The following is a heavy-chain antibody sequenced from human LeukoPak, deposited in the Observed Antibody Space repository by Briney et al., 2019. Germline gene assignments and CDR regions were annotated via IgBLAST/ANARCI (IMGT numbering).Heavy chain of an antibody. J-gene: IGHJ4*02. CDR3: ASGDYPYYFDY. CDR1: GFTFSSYA. V-gene: IGHV3-23*01. Sequence: GGSLRLSCAASGFTFSSYAMSWVRQAPGKGLEWVSAISGSGGSTYYADSVKGRFTISRDNSKNTLYPQMNSLRAEDTAVYYCASGDYPYYFDYWGQGTLVTVSS. CDR2: ISGSGGST. D-gene: IGHD2-21*02.